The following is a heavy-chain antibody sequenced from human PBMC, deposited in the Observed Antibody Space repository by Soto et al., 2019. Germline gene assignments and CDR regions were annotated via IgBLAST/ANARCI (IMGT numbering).Heavy chain of an antibody. Sequence: EVQLVESGGGLIQPGGSLRLSCAASGFTVSSNYMSWVRQAPGKGLEWVSVIYSGDTTYYADSVKGRFTISRDHSKNTPYLQMNSLRAEDPAVYYCAGDLRTLYGMDVWGQGTTVTVSS. CDR3: AGDLRTLYGMDV. J-gene: IGHJ6*02. V-gene: IGHV3-53*01. CDR1: GFTVSSNY. CDR2: IYSGDTT.